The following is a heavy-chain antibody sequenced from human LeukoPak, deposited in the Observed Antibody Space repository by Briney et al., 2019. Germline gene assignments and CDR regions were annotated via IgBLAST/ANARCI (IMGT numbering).Heavy chain of an antibody. Sequence: GGSLRLSCAASGFTISTYGMHWVRQAPGKGLEWVALISYDGSDKYYADSVKGRFTISRDNSKNTLYLQMNSLRAEDTAVYYCARVLRDYNSRAYDAFDIWGQETMVTVSS. CDR3: ARVLRDYNSRAYDAFDI. V-gene: IGHV3-30*03. D-gene: IGHD3-22*01. CDR1: GFTISTYG. J-gene: IGHJ3*02. CDR2: ISYDGSDK.